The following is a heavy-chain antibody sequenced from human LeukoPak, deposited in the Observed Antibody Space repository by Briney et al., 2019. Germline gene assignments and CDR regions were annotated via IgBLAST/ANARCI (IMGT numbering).Heavy chain of an antibody. CDR2: INPNSGGT. CDR1: GYTFTAYY. Sequence: GASVKVSCKASGYTFTAYYMHWVRQAPGQGLEWMGWINPNSGGTKYAQKFQGRVTMTRNTSISTAYMELSSLRSEDTAVYYCARAGGYCGRISCPYYFDYWGQGSLVAVSS. V-gene: IGHV1-2*02. D-gene: IGHD2-15*01. CDR3: ARAGGYCGRISCPYYFDY. J-gene: IGHJ4*02.